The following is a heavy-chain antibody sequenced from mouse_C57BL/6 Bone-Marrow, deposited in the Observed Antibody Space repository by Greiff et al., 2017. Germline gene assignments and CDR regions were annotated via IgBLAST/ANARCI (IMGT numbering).Heavy chain of an antibody. CDR3: AKRVIDWYFDV. J-gene: IGHJ1*03. V-gene: IGHV1-69*01. CDR2: IDPSDSYT. Sequence: QVQLQQPGAELVMPGASVKLSCKASGYTFTSYWMHWVKQRPGQGLEWIGEIDPSDSYTNYNQKFKGKSTLTVDKSSSTAYMQLSSLTSEDSAVYYCAKRVIDWYFDVWGTGTTVTVSS. CDR1: GYTFTSYW. D-gene: IGHD2-1*01.